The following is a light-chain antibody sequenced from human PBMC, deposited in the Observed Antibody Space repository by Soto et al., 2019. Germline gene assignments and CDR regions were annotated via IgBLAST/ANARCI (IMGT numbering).Light chain of an antibody. J-gene: IGKJ1*01. CDR3: QQYDKYSP. Sequence: MKKSPATLSESVGETVTIPCRARQSIXVSLAWYQQKPGKATNSLISXASTLQGGVPSRFSGSGCGTEITITVTRLQPEDVETYFCQQYDKYSPFGHGTKVDI. CDR2: XAS. V-gene: IGKV1-5*01. CDR1: QSIXVS.